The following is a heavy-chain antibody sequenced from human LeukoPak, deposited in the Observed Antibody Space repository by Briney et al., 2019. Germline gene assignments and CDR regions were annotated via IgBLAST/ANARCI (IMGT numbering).Heavy chain of an antibody. V-gene: IGHV3-9*01. Sequence: GRSLRLSCAASGFTFDDYAMHWVRQAPGKGLEWVSGISWNSGSIGYADSVKGRFTISRDNAKNSLYLQMNSLRAEDTAVYYCAKSFFEGSIILFDYWGQGTLVTVSS. CDR3: AKSFFEGSIILFDY. J-gene: IGHJ4*02. CDR1: GFTFDDYA. D-gene: IGHD2/OR15-2a*01. CDR2: ISWNSGSI.